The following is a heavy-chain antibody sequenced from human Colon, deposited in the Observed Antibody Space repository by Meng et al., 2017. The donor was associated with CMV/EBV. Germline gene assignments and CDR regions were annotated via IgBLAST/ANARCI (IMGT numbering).Heavy chain of an antibody. CDR2: ISDSLYT. Sequence: FVFSDYAMNWVRQAPGKGLEWVSVISDSLYTNYGDPVKGRFTISRDNSKNTVFLQMNSLRADDTGIYFCAKIRKGGYCSGGSCFDTWGQGTLVTVSS. CDR1: FVFSDYA. J-gene: IGHJ5*02. CDR3: AKIRKGGYCSGGSCFDT. D-gene: IGHD2-8*02. V-gene: IGHV3-23*01.